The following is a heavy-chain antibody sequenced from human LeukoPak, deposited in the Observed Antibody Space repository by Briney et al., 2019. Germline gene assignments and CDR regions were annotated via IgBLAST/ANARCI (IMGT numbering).Heavy chain of an antibody. D-gene: IGHD5-24*01. Sequence: GGSLRLSCAASGFTFSSYAMHWVRQVPGKGLEYVSAISSNGGSTYYANSVKGRFTISRDNSKNTLYLQMGSLRAEDMAVYYCARANGYNLYIDYWGQGTLVTVSS. CDR2: ISSNGGST. J-gene: IGHJ4*02. CDR1: GFTFSSYA. V-gene: IGHV3-64*01. CDR3: ARANGYNLYIDY.